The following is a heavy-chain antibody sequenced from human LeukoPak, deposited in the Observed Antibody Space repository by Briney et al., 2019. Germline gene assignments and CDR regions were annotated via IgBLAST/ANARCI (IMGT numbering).Heavy chain of an antibody. CDR1: GGSISISSYY. V-gene: IGHV4-39*01. D-gene: IGHD6-13*01. CDR3: ARQGAAGVLDY. J-gene: IGHJ4*02. CDR2: IYYSGST. Sequence: SETLSLTCTVSGGSISISSYYWGWIRQPPGKGLEWIGNIYYSGSTYYNPSLKSRVTISVDTSKNQFSLKLSSVTAADTAVYYCARQGAAGVLDYWGQGTLVTVSS.